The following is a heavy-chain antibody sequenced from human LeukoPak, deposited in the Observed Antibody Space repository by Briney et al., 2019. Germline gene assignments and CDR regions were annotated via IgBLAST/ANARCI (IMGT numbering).Heavy chain of an antibody. Sequence: ASVKVSCKASGYTFTSYGISWVRQAPGQGLEWMGWISAYNGNTNYAQKLQGRVTMTTDTSTSTAYMELRSLRSDDTAVYYCARENPGYCSSTSCLREDYWGQGTLVTVSS. CDR2: ISAYNGNT. J-gene: IGHJ4*02. CDR3: ARENPGYCSSTSCLREDY. V-gene: IGHV1-18*01. CDR1: GYTFTSYG. D-gene: IGHD2-2*01.